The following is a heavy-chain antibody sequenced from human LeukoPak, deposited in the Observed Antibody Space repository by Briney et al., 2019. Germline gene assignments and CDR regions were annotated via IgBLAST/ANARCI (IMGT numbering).Heavy chain of an antibody. CDR3: ARWDSSGYWLFDY. Sequence: PSETLSLTCTVSGGSIRSGSYYWSWIRQPAGKGLEWIGHISTSGSPNYNPSLKSRVTISVDTSKNQFPLKLSSVTAADTAVYYCARWDSSGYWLFDYWGQGTLVTVSS. D-gene: IGHD3-22*01. J-gene: IGHJ4*02. V-gene: IGHV4-61*09. CDR2: ISTSGSP. CDR1: GGSIRSGSYY.